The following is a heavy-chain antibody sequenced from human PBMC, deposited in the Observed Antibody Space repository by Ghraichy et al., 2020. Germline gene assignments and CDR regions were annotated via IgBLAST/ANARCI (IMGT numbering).Heavy chain of an antibody. V-gene: IGHV3-23*01. D-gene: IGHD1-26*01. J-gene: IGHJ4*02. CDR3: AKDKGGSSAKINFEY. Sequence: GGSLRLSCAASGFTFSSYAMSWVRQAPGKGLEWVSAISDSGGTTYYADSVKGRFTISRDNSKNTLYLQMNSLRAEDTAVYYCAKDKGGSSAKINFEYWGQGTLVTVSS. CDR1: GFTFSSYA. CDR2: ISDSGGTT.